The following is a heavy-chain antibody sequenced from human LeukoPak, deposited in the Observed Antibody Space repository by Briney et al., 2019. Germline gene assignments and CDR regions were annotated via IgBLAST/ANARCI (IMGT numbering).Heavy chain of an antibody. J-gene: IGHJ5*02. Sequence: GGSLRLSCAASGFTFSSYAMHWVRQAPGKGLEWVAVISYDGSNKYYADSVKGRFTISRDNSKNTLYLQMNSLRAEDTAVYYCARMDSYGPRGRRPNNWFDPWGQGTLVTVSS. CDR1: GFTFSSYA. V-gene: IGHV3-30-3*01. D-gene: IGHD5-18*01. CDR2: ISYDGSNK. CDR3: ARMDSYGPRGRRPNNWFDP.